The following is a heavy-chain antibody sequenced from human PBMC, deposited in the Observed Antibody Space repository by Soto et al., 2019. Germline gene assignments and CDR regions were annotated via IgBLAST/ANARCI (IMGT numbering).Heavy chain of an antibody. CDR2: IYYSGST. CDR3: ARTREYSGYAPPRAFDI. D-gene: IGHD5-12*01. V-gene: IGHV4-59*08. Sequence: SETLSLTCTVSGGSISSYYWSWIRQPPGKGLEWIGYIYYSGSTNYNPSLKSRVTISVDTSKNQFSLKLSSVTAADTAVYYCARTREYSGYAPPRAFDIWGQGTMVTVSS. J-gene: IGHJ3*02. CDR1: GGSISSYY.